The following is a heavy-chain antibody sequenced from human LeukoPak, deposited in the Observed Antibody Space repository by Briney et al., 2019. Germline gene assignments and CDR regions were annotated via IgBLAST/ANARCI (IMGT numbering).Heavy chain of an antibody. V-gene: IGHV4-39*07. CDR2: IYYSGST. Sequence: PSETLSLTCTVSGGSISSSSYYWGWIRQPPGKGLEWIGSIYYSGSTYYNPSLKSRVTISVDKSKNQFSLKLSSVTAADTAVYYCARAPSYYYDSSGFDYWGQGTLVTVSS. J-gene: IGHJ4*02. D-gene: IGHD3-22*01. CDR3: ARAPSYYYDSSGFDY. CDR1: GGSISSSSYY.